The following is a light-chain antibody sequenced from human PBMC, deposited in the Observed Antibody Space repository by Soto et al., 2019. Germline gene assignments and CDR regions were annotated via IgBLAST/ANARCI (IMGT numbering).Light chain of an antibody. CDR1: RSDVGGYNL. J-gene: IGLJ1*01. Sequence: QSALTQPRSVSGSPGQSVTISCTGTRSDVGGYNLVSWYQQHPGNAPKVLIYDVSQRPSGVPDRFSGSKSGNTASLTISGLQAEDEADYYCCSYAGDSTYVFGTGTKVTVL. V-gene: IGLV2-11*01. CDR2: DVS. CDR3: CSYAGDSTYV.